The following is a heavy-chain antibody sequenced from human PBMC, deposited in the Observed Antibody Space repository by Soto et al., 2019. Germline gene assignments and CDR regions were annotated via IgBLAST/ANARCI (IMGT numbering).Heavy chain of an antibody. V-gene: IGHV1-46*03. CDR2: INPRSTST. D-gene: IGHD3-22*01. Sequence: ASVKVSCKASGYTFSSYYMHWVRQAPGQGLEWMGLINPRSTSTSYAQKFQGRITMTRDTSTSTVYMELSSLRSEDTAVYYCAREGLFGYYDSSGYLDYSGQGALVTVSS. CDR3: AREGLFGYYDSSGYLDY. J-gene: IGHJ4*02. CDR1: GYTFSSYY.